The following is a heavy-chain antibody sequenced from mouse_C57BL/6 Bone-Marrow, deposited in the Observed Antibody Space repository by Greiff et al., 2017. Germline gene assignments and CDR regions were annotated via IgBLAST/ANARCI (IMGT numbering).Heavy chain of an antibody. D-gene: IGHD1-1*01. J-gene: IGHJ4*01. CDR1: GFSLTSYG. CDR2: IWGVGST. CDR3: ARNSVRYYGSSFPYAMDY. V-gene: IGHV2-6*01. Sequence: VQRVESGPGLVAPSQSLSITCTVSGFSLTSYGVDWVRQSPGKGLEWLGVIWGVGSTNYNSALKSRLSISKDNSKSQVFLKMNSLQTDDTAMYYCARNSVRYYGSSFPYAMDYWGQGTSVTVSS.